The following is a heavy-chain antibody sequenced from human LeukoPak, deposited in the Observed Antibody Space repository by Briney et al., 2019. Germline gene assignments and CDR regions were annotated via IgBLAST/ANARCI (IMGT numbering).Heavy chain of an antibody. CDR1: GFTFSGYA. CDR3: ARPKQWLADFDY. Sequence: PGGSLRLSCAASGFTFSGYAMHWVRQAPGKGLEWVAVISYDGTYKYYVDSVKGRFTISRDNSKKTLYLQMNSLRAEDTAVYYCARPKQWLADFDYWGQGTLVTVSS. J-gene: IGHJ4*02. V-gene: IGHV3-30-3*01. D-gene: IGHD6-19*01. CDR2: ISYDGTYK.